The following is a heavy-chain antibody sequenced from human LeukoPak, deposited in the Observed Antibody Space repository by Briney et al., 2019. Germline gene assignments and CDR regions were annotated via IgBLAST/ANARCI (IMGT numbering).Heavy chain of an antibody. J-gene: IGHJ4*02. Sequence: GGSLRLSCAASGFTFSSYSMNWVRQAPGKGLEWVSYISSSSSTIYYADSVKGRFTISRDNAKNSLFLQMNSLRAEDTAIYYCARDSLTLIVGRQRRGLDYWGQGTLVTVSS. D-gene: IGHD3-22*01. CDR2: ISSSSSTI. CDR3: ARDSLTLIVGRQRRGLDY. CDR1: GFTFSSYS. V-gene: IGHV3-48*04.